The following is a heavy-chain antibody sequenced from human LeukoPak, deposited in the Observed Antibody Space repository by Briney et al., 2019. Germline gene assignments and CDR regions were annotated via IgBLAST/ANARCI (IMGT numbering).Heavy chain of an antibody. V-gene: IGHV1-46*01. J-gene: IGHJ3*02. Sequence: ASVKVSCKASGYTFTSYYMHWVRQAPGQGLEWVGIINPSGGSTSYAQKFQGRVTMTRDTSTSTVYMELSSLRSEDTAVYYCARVYCSGGSCYSNAFDIWGQGTMVTVSS. CDR3: ARVYCSGGSCYSNAFDI. CDR2: INPSGGST. CDR1: GYTFTSYY. D-gene: IGHD2-15*01.